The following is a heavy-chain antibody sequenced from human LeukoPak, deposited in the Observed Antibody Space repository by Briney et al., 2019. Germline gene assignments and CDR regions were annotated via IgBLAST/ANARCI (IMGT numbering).Heavy chain of an antibody. Sequence: GGSLRLSCAASGFTFSSYEMNWVRQAPGKGLEWVSYISSSGSTIYYADSVKGRFTISRDNAKNSLYLQMNSLRAEDTAVYYCAGYFSGYSSSLDYWGQGTLVTVSS. CDR2: ISSSGSTI. D-gene: IGHD6-6*01. CDR3: AGYFSGYSSSLDY. J-gene: IGHJ4*02. V-gene: IGHV3-48*03. CDR1: GFTFSSYE.